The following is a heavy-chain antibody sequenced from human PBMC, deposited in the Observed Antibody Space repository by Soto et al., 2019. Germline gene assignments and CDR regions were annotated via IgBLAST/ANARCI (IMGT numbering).Heavy chain of an antibody. J-gene: IGHJ6*02. CDR1: GYSFTSYW. CDR3: ARISVVYGMDV. D-gene: IGHD2-15*01. V-gene: IGHV5-10-1*01. Sequence: GESLKISCKGSGYSFTSYWISWVRQMPGKGLEWMGRIDPSDSYTNYSQSFQGHVTISKDTSKSQVVLTMTNMDPVDTATYYCARISVVYGMDVWGQGTTVTVSS. CDR2: IDPSDSYT.